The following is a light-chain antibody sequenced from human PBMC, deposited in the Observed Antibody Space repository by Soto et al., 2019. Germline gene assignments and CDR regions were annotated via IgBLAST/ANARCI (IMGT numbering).Light chain of an antibody. CDR2: GNS. CDR3: QSYDSSLSGYV. Sequence: QPVLTQPPSVSGAPGQRVTISCTGSSSNIGAGYDVHWYQQLPGTAPKVLIYGNSNRPSGVPDRFSGSKSCTSASLAITGLQAEDEADYYCQSYDSSLSGYVFGTGTKLTVL. CDR1: SSNIGAGYD. J-gene: IGLJ1*01. V-gene: IGLV1-40*01.